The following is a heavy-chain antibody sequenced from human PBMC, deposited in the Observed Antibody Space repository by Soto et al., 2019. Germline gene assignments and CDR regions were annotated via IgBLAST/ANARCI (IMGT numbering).Heavy chain of an antibody. Sequence: GGSLRLSCAASGFTFSNAWMSWVRQAPGKGLEWVGRIKSKTDGGTTDYAAPVKGRFTISRDDSKNTLYLQMNSLKTEDTAVYYCTTSPSYSSSWSYYFDYWGQGILVTVSS. CDR1: GFTFSNAW. V-gene: IGHV3-15*01. CDR3: TTSPSYSSSWSYYFDY. J-gene: IGHJ4*02. D-gene: IGHD6-13*01. CDR2: IKSKTDGGTT.